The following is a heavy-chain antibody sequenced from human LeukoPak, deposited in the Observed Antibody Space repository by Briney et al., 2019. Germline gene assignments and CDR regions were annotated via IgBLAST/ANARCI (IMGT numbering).Heavy chain of an antibody. J-gene: IGHJ4*02. Sequence: SQTLSLTCTVSGGSISSGGYYWSWIRQPPGKGLEWIGYIYHSGSTYYNPSLKSRVTISVDTSKNQFSLKLSSVTAADTAVYYCARDLDSSGYYHDYWGQGTLVTVSS. CDR1: GGSISSGGYY. V-gene: IGHV4-30-2*01. D-gene: IGHD3-22*01. CDR3: ARDLDSSGYYHDY. CDR2: IYHSGST.